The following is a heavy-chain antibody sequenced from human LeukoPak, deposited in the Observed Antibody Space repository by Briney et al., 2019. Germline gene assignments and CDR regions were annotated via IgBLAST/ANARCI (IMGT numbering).Heavy chain of an antibody. CDR2: IYYSGST. D-gene: IGHD3-10*01. V-gene: IGHV4-59*01. J-gene: IGHJ4*02. CDR1: GGSISSYY. CDR3: ARFLVGPSLRYFDY. Sequence: SETLSLTCTVSGGSISSYYWSWIRQPPGKGLEWIGYIYYSGSTNYTPSLKSRVTISVDTSKNQFSLKLSSVTAADTAVYYCARFLVGPSLRYFDYWGQGTLVTVSS.